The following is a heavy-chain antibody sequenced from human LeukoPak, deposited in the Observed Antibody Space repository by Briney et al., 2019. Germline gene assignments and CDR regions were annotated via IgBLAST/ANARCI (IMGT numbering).Heavy chain of an antibody. V-gene: IGHV1-69*05. CDR2: IIPIFGTA. J-gene: IGHJ6*03. CDR1: GGTFSSYA. D-gene: IGHD2-2*01. CDR3: ARGYVGYCSSTSCSHYYYYYMDV. Sequence: GSSVRVSCKASGGTFSSYAISWVRQAPGQGLEWMGGIIPIFGTANYAEKFQGRVTITTDESTSTAYMELSSLRSEDTAVYYCARGYVGYCSSTSCSHYYYYYMDVWGKGTTVTVSS.